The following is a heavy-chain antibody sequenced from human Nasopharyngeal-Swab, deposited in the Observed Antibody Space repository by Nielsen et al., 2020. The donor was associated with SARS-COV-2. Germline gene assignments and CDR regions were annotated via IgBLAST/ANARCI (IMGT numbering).Heavy chain of an antibody. J-gene: IGHJ6*04. CDR1: GGTFSSYA. CDR2: IIPIFGTA. Sequence: SVKVSCKASGGTFSSYAISWVRQAPGQGLEWMGGIIPIFGTANYAQKFQGRVTITADESTSTAYMELSSLRSEDTAVYYCARDRRAVFPDYYGMDVWGKGTTVTVSS. D-gene: IGHD2-8*01. CDR3: ARDRRAVFPDYYGMDV. V-gene: IGHV1-69*13.